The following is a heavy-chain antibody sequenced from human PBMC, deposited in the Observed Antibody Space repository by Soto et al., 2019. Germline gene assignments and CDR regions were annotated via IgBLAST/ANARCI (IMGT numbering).Heavy chain of an antibody. D-gene: IGHD6-13*01. V-gene: IGHV1-46*01. CDR3: ARDLAAGDH. Sequence: QVQLVQSGAEVKKPGASVKLSCRTSGYTFTHYYIHWVRQAPGQAPEWLAISNPASGSTNYAQDFQGRVSLTLDTSTTTVYMEVSGLRAEDTALFYCARDLAAGDHWGQGSLVTVSS. J-gene: IGHJ4*02. CDR1: GYTFTHYY. CDR2: SNPASGST.